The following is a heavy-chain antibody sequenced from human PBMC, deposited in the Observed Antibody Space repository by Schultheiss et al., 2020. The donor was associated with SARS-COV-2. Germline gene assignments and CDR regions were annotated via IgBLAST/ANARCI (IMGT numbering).Heavy chain of an antibody. V-gene: IGHV1-8*03. CDR3: ARTGHYYDSSGLGY. CDR1: GYTFTSYG. J-gene: IGHJ4*02. Sequence: ASVKVSCKASGYTFTSYGISWVRQAPGQGLEWMGWMNPNSGNTGYAQKFQGRVTITADESTSTAYMELSSLRSEDTAVYYCARTGHYYDSSGLGYWGQGTLVTVSS. CDR2: MNPNSGNT. D-gene: IGHD3-22*01.